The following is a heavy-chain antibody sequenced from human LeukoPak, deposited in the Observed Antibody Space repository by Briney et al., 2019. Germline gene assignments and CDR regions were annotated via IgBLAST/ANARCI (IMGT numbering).Heavy chain of an antibody. Sequence: GGSLRLSCAASGFIFSSYWMHWVRQAPGKGLVWVSRINSDGSSTSYADSVKGRFTISRDNAKNTLYLQMNSLRAEDTAVYYCARGDSSGYYGYWGQGTLVTVSS. CDR2: INSDGSST. V-gene: IGHV3-74*01. D-gene: IGHD3-22*01. J-gene: IGHJ4*02. CDR3: ARGDSSGYYGY. CDR1: GFIFSSYW.